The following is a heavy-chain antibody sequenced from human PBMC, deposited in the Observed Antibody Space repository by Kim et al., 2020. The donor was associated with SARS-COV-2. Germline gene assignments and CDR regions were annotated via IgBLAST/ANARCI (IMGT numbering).Heavy chain of an antibody. CDR3: ARDRNYYDSSAYYPYFDY. V-gene: IGHV3-30*07. D-gene: IGHD3-22*01. J-gene: IGHJ4*02. Sequence: KGRFTISRDNSKNTLYLQMNSLRAEDTAVYYCARDRNYYDSSAYYPYFDYWGQGTLVTVSS.